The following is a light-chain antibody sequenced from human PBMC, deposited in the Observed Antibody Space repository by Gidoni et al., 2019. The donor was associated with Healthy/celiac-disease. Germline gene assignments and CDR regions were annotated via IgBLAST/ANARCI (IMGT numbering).Light chain of an antibody. CDR1: QCISNY. CDR3: LQHNSYPWT. Sequence: DIQMTQSPSAMSASVGDRVNITCRASQCISNYLALFQQKPGKVPKRLIYAASSLQSGVPSRFSGIGSVTEFTLTISSLQPADFATYYCLQHNSYPWTFGQGTQVEIK. J-gene: IGKJ1*01. CDR2: AAS. V-gene: IGKV1-17*03.